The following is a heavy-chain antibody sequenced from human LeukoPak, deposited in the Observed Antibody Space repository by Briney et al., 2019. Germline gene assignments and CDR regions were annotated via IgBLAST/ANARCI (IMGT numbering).Heavy chain of an antibody. CDR3: ARYYYDSSGYLFYGMDV. V-gene: IGHV4-59*01. J-gene: IGHJ6*02. CDR2: IYSSGST. D-gene: IGHD3-22*01. CDR1: GGSISNYY. Sequence: SETLSLTCTVSGGSISNYYWSWIRQPPGKGLEWIGYIYSSGSTNYNPSLTSRVTISVDTSENQFSLKLSSVTAADTAVYYCARYYYDSSGYLFYGMDVWGQGTTVTVSS.